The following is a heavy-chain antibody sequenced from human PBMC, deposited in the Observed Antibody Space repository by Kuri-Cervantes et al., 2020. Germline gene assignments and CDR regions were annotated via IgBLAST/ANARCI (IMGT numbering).Heavy chain of an antibody. Sequence: GGSLRLSCAASGFTFSSYSMNWVRQAPGKGLEWVSSISSSSSYIYYADSVKGRFTISRDNAKNSLYLQMNSLRAEDTALYYCAKDVAVAGLYYFDYWGQGTLVTVSS. CDR2: ISSSSSYI. CDR3: AKDVAVAGLYYFDY. J-gene: IGHJ4*02. D-gene: IGHD6-19*01. V-gene: IGHV3-21*04. CDR1: GFTFSSYS.